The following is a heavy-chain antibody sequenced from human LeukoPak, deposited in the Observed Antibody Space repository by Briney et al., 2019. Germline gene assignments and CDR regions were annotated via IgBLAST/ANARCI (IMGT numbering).Heavy chain of an antibody. Sequence: ASVKVSCKASGYTFTSYYMHWVRQAPGQGLEWMGIINPSGGSTSYAQKFQGRVTMTRDTSTSTVYMELSSLRSEDTAVYYCARDTVGYCSSTSCPSGMDVWGKGTTVTVSS. CDR3: ARDTVGYCSSTSCPSGMDV. V-gene: IGHV1-46*01. D-gene: IGHD2-2*01. J-gene: IGHJ6*04. CDR1: GYTFTSYY. CDR2: INPSGGST.